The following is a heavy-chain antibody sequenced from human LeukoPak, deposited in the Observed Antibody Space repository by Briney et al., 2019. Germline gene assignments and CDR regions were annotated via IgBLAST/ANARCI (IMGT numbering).Heavy chain of an antibody. CDR1: GFTFSSYA. CDR2: ISYDGSNK. V-gene: IGHV3-30*04. D-gene: IGHD2-2*01. CDR3: SKDGGVWAVLPATMSY. Sequence: SGGSLRLSCAASGFTFSSYAMHWVRQAPGKGLEWVAVISYDGSNKYYADSVKGRFTISRDNSKNTLYLQMNSLRAEDTAVYYCSKDGGVWAVLPATMSYWGQGTLVTVSS. J-gene: IGHJ4*02.